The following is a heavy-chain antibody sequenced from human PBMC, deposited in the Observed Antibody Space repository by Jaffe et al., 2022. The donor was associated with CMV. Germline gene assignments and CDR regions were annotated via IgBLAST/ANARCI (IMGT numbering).Heavy chain of an antibody. CDR3: ARVGQLADFDY. J-gene: IGHJ4*02. D-gene: IGHD6-6*01. CDR2: IYYRGNT. Sequence: QVQLQESGPGLVKPSQTLSLTCTVSGASIRSGGYYWSWIRQHPGKGLEWIGHIYYRGNTYYNPSLKSRVAMALDPSKNQMSLQLNSVTVADTAVYYCARVGQLADFDYWGQGTLVTVSS. V-gene: IGHV4-31*03. CDR1: GASIRSGGYY.